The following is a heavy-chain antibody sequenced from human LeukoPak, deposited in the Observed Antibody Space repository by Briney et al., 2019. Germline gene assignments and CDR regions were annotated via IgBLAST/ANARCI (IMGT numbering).Heavy chain of an antibody. CDR2: ISVNGVST. V-gene: IGHV3-64*04. J-gene: IGHJ4*02. Sequence: GGSLRLSCAASGFSFSTYAMYWVRQAPGKGLEYVSAISVNGVSTYYADSVEGRFTISRDNSKNTLYLQMNSLRAEDTAVYYCARTRYNSGGGDYWGQGTPVTVSP. CDR3: ARTRYNSGGGDY. D-gene: IGHD6-19*01. CDR1: GFSFSTYA.